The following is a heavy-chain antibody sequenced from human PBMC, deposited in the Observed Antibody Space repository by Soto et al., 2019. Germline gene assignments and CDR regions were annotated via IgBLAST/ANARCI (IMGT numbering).Heavy chain of an antibody. Sequence: GGSLRLSCAASGFTFSSYEMNWVRQAPGKGLEWVSYISSSGSTIYYADSVKGRFTISRDNAKNSLYLQMNSLRAEDTAVYYCARDQSTAMVTGPFVYWGQGTLVTVSS. CDR3: ARDQSTAMVTGPFVY. V-gene: IGHV3-48*03. CDR1: GFTFSSYE. J-gene: IGHJ4*02. D-gene: IGHD5-18*01. CDR2: ISSSGSTI.